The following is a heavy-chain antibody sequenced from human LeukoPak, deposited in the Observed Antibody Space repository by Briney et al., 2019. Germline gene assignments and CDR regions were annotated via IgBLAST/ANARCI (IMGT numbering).Heavy chain of an antibody. V-gene: IGHV3-73*01. J-gene: IGHJ3*01. CDR2: IRSEGNTYAT. CDR1: GFTFRGSA. CDR3: TRLRDAFDL. Sequence: GGSLKLSCAASGFTFRGSAMHWVRQASGKGLEWVGRIRSEGNTYATAYAASVKGRFTISRDDSKNTAYLQMNSLKTEDTAVYYCTRLRDAFDLWGQGTMVTVSS.